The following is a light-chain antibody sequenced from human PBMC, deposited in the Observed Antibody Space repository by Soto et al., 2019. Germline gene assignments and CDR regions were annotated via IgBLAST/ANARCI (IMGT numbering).Light chain of an antibody. CDR1: QSVSSY. J-gene: IGKJ1*01. Sequence: EMVMTQSPATLSVSPGERATLSCRASQSVSSYLAWYQQKPGQPPRLLIYVASTRAAGIPARFSGSGSGTECTLAINSLPSEDLAVYDCQQYKDWPPWFGQGTKVEIK. CDR2: VAS. CDR3: QQYKDWPPW. V-gene: IGKV3-15*01.